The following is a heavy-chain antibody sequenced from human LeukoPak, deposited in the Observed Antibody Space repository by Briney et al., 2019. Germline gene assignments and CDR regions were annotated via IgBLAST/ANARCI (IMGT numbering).Heavy chain of an antibody. Sequence: GGSLRLSCVAPGLTLSNYWMSWVRQAPGKGLEWVATIKPDGSEKYYVDSVKGRFTISRDNAKRSLYLQMNSLRVEDTAVYYCVCGQPNQWLRGVWGKGTTVTVSS. J-gene: IGHJ6*04. CDR2: IKPDGSEK. CDR1: GLTLSNYW. V-gene: IGHV3-7*01. CDR3: VCGQPNQWLRGV. D-gene: IGHD6-19*01.